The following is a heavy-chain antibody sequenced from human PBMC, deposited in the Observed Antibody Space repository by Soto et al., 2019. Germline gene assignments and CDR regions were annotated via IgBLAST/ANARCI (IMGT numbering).Heavy chain of an antibody. CDR3: TREKFDP. V-gene: IGHV3-74*01. CDR1: GFTFSNYW. J-gene: IGHJ5*02. CDR2: IKTDGSST. Sequence: PGGSLRLSCAASGFTFSNYWMHWVRQVPGKGLVWVSRIKTDGSSTNYADSVKGRFTISRDNAKNTLYLQMNSLRVEDTAVYYCTREKFDPWGQGTLVTVSS.